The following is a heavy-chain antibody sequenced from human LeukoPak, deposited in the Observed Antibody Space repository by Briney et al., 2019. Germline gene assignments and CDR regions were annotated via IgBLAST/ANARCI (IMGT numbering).Heavy chain of an antibody. Sequence: ASVKVSCKASGYTFTSHDINWVRQATGQGLEWMGWMNPNSGNTGYAQKFQGRVTMTRNTSIRTAYMELSSLRSEDTAVYYCARVYLRRDGYTGGYWGQGTLVTVSS. CDR2: MNPNSGNT. CDR1: GYTFTSHD. V-gene: IGHV1-8*01. CDR3: ARVYLRRDGYTGGY. J-gene: IGHJ4*02. D-gene: IGHD5-24*01.